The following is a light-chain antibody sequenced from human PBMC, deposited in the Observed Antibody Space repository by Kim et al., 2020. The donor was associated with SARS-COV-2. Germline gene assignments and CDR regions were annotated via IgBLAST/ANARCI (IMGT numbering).Light chain of an antibody. V-gene: IGLV1-47*01. CDR3: AAWDDSLSGWV. J-gene: IGLJ3*02. CDR1: SSHIGSNY. Sequence: GQRFTVSCSGSSSHIGSNYVYWYQQLPGTAPKLLIYRNNQRPSGVPDRFSGSKSGTSASLAISGLRSEDEADYYCAAWDDSLSGWVFGGGTKLTVL. CDR2: RNN.